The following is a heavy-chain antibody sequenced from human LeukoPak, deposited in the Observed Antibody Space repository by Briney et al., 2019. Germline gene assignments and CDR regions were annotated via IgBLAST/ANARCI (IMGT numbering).Heavy chain of an antibody. CDR1: GYTFTGYY. D-gene: IGHD3-22*01. J-gene: IGHJ4*02. CDR2: INPNSGGT. Sequence: ASVKVSCKASGYTFTGYYMHWVRQAPGQGLEWMGWINPNSGGTNYAQKFQGRVTMTRDTSISTAYMELSRPRSDDTAVYYCARDPGYDSSGYYYDWGQGTLVTVSS. V-gene: IGHV1-2*02. CDR3: ARDPGYDSSGYYYD.